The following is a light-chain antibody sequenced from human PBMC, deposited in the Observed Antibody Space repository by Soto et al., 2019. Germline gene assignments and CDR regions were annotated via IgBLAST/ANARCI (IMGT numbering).Light chain of an antibody. Sequence: QSALTQPASVSGSPGQSITISCTGTSSDVGGYNYVSWHQHHPGKAPKLMIYEVSNRPSGVSNRFSGSKSGNTASLTISGLQAEDEADYYCSSYTISSTLEGVFGTGTKLTVL. CDR3: SSYTISSTLEGV. CDR2: EVS. V-gene: IGLV2-14*01. J-gene: IGLJ1*01. CDR1: SSDVGGYNY.